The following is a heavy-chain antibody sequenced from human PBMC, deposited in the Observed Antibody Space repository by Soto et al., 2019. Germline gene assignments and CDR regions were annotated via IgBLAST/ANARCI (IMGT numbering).Heavy chain of an antibody. D-gene: IGHD4-17*01. CDR3: ARDWGTTTVSLNWFDP. CDR1: GYTFTSYA. Sequence: QVQLVQSGAEEKKPGASVKVSCKASGYTFTSYAMHWVRQAPGQRLEWMGWINAGNGNTKYSQKFQGRVTITRDTSASTAYMELSSLRSEDTAVYYCARDWGTTTVSLNWFDPWGQGTLSPSPQ. CDR2: INAGNGNT. V-gene: IGHV1-3*05. J-gene: IGHJ5*02.